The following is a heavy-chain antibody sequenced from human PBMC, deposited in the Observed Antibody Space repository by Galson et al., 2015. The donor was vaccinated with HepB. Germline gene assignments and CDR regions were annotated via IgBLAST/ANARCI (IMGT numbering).Heavy chain of an antibody. V-gene: IGHV7-4-1*02. Sequence: SVKVSCKASGYTFTDYAINWVRQAPGQGLEWMGWISTRTGNPTYAQGFIGRFVFSLHTSVSTAYLQISSLKTEDTAVYYCARSLSSAWYDWSDPWGQGTQVTVSS. D-gene: IGHD3-22*01. CDR2: ISTRTGNP. CDR3: ARSLSSAWYDWSDP. CDR1: GYTFTDYA. J-gene: IGHJ5*02.